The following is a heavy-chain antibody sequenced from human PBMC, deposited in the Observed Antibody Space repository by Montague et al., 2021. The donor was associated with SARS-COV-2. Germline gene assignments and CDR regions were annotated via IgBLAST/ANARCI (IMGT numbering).Heavy chain of an antibody. CDR3: AREVRYYYDSIGPGAFDI. V-gene: IGHV4-59*01. CDR2: IYYSGST. J-gene: IGHJ3*02. Sequence: SETLSLTCTVSGGSISSYYWSWIRQPPGKGLEWIGYIYYSGSTNYNPSLKSRVTISVDTSKNQFSLKLSSVTAADTAVYYCAREVRYYYDSIGPGAFDIWGQGTMVTVSS. D-gene: IGHD3-22*01. CDR1: GGSISSYY.